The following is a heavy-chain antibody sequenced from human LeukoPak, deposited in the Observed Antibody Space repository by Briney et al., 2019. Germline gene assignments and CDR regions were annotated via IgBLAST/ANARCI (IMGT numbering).Heavy chain of an antibody. D-gene: IGHD3-22*01. CDR1: GDSFSSNSAA. CDR2: TYYRSKWYN. CDR3: ARVDYSDSSGYYGYFDY. J-gene: IGHJ4*02. V-gene: IGHV6-1*01. Sequence: SQTLSLTCAISGDSFSSNSAAWNWIRQSPSRGLEWLGTTYYRSKWYNDYAVSVKSRITINSDTSKNQFSLQLNSVTPEDTAVYYCARVDYSDSSGYYGYFDYWGQGTLVTVSS.